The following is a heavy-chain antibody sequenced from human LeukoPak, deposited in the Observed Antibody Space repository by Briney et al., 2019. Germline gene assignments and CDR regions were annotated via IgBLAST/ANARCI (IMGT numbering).Heavy chain of an antibody. CDR1: GFTFSGFW. J-gene: IGHJ4*02. CDR2: IKQDGSEK. CDR3: ASSSNYAFDF. V-gene: IGHV3-7*05. Sequence: GGSLGLSCAASGFTFSGFWMSWVRQAPGKGLEWVANIKQDGSEKYYVDSVRGRFTISRDNAKNSLYLQMNSLRAEDTAVYYCASSSNYAFDFRGQGTLVTVSS. D-gene: IGHD4-11*01.